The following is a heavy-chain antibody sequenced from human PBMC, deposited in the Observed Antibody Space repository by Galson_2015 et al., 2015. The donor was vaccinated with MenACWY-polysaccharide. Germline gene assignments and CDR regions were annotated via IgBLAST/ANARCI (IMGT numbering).Heavy chain of an antibody. CDR2: ITVSGDNT. J-gene: IGHJ4*02. V-gene: IGHV3-23*01. CDR1: GFTFTNYA. CDR3: AKGLRGRAAGTDWWGD. Sequence: SLRLSCAASGFTFTNYAMSWVRQTPGEGLEWVSAITVSGDNTYHADSVKGRFAISRDNSKNTLSLQMNSLRTEDTAVYYCAKGLRGRAAGTDWWGDWGEGTLVTVSS. D-gene: IGHD6-13*01.